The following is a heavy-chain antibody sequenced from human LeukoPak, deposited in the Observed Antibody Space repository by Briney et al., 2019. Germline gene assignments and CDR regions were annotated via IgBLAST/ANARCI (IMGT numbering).Heavy chain of an antibody. CDR1: GGSISSYY. J-gene: IGHJ6*03. D-gene: IGHD3-22*01. V-gene: IGHV4-59*01. Sequence: SETLSLTCTVSGGSISSYYWSWIRQPPGKGLEWIGYIYYSGSTNYNPSLKSRVTISVDMSKNQFSLKLSSVTAADTAVYYCARGYYYDSSGYYPPSPYYYYMDVWGKGTTVTVSS. CDR2: IYYSGST. CDR3: ARGYYYDSSGYYPPSPYYYYMDV.